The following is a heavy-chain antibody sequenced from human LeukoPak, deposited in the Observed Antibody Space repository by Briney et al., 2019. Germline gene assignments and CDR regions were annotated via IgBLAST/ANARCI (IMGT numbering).Heavy chain of an antibody. D-gene: IGHD5-24*01. V-gene: IGHV3-21*04. Sequence: GGSLRLSCAAAGFSVSRNHMSWVRQAPGKGLEWVSSISSSSSYIYYADSVKGRFTISRDNSKNTLYLQMNSLRAEDTAVYYCARETQRGDGSDYWGQGTLVTVSS. CDR3: ARETQRGDGSDY. CDR2: ISSSSSYI. J-gene: IGHJ4*02. CDR1: GFSVSRNH.